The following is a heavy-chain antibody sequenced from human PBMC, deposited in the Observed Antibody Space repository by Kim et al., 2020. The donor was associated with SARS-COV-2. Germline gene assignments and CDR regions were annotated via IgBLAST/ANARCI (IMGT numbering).Heavy chain of an antibody. CDR2: ISHTGST. Sequence: SETLSLTCTFYGGSFSGYHWSWIRQAPGRGLEWIGEISHTGSTQYNPSLESRLTISADTSKNQFSLKLSSVTAADTAVYYCARGFCRGGRCYSGHYYYGMDVWGQGTSVSVSS. J-gene: IGHJ6*02. CDR3: ARGFCRGGRCYSGHYYYGMDV. CDR1: GGSFSGYH. D-gene: IGHD2-15*01. V-gene: IGHV4-34*01.